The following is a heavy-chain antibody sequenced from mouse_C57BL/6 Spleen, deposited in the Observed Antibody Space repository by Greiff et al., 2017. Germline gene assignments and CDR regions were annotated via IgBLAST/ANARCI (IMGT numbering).Heavy chain of an antibody. D-gene: IGHD1-1*01. CDR2: ISGGGGNT. Sequence: EVKLVESGGGLVKPGGSLKLSCAASGFTFSSYTMSWVRQTPEKRLEWVATISGGGGNTYYPDSVKGRFTISSDNAKNTLYLQMSSLRSEDTALYYCARQGLLRYYFDYWGQGTTLTVSS. CDR1: GFTFSSYT. V-gene: IGHV5-9*01. CDR3: ARQGLLRYYFDY. J-gene: IGHJ2*01.